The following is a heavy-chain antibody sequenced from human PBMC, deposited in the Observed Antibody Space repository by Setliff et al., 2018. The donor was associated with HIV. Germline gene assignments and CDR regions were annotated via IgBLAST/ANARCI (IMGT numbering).Heavy chain of an antibody. CDR1: GFTFEKYW. D-gene: IGHD2-2*01. Sequence: HPGGSLRLSCAGSGFTFEKYWMHWVRQAPGKGLVWVSRVNRDGSSETYADSVRGRFTISRDNARDSLYLQMNSLRADDTGVYYCVRDTTSGWMLTSWGQGTLVTVSS. V-gene: IGHV3-74*01. J-gene: IGHJ4*02. CDR2: VNRDGSSE. CDR3: VRDTTSGWMLTS.